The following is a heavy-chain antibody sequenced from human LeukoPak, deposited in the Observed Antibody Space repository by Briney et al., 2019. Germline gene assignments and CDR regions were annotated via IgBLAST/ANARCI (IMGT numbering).Heavy chain of an antibody. CDR1: GGSFSGYY. CDR3: ARASHDYGDYSHFDY. V-gene: IGHV4-34*01. D-gene: IGHD4-17*01. J-gene: IGHJ4*02. CDR2: INHSGST. Sequence: PSETLSLTCAVYGGSFSGYYWSWIRQPPGKGLEWIGEINHSGSTNYNPSLKSRVTIAVDKSKNQFSLKLSSVTAADTAVYYCARASHDYGDYSHFDYWGQGTLVTVSS.